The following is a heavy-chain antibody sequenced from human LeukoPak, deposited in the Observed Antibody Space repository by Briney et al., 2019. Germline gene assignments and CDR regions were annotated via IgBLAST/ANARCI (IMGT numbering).Heavy chain of an antibody. CDR3: ARDRNDKDTARVSAFDI. D-gene: IGHD5-18*01. CDR1: GGSINSYY. Sequence: SETLSLTCTVSGGSINSYYWSWIRQSARKGLEWIGRIYTNGYTKYNPSLTSRVTMSVDTSKNQFSLNLNSVTAADTAVYYCARDRNDKDTARVSAFDIWGQGTMVTVSS. V-gene: IGHV4-4*07. J-gene: IGHJ3*02. CDR2: IYTNGYT.